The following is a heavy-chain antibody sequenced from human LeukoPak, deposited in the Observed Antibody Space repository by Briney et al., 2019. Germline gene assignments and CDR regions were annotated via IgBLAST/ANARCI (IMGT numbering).Heavy chain of an antibody. CDR3: ATGLNVVAPADIPAMFDY. CDR1: GYRFSSYW. D-gene: IGHD2-2*01. V-gene: IGHV5-51*01. Sequence: KVGESLKISCKTSGYRFSSYWIAWVRQMPGKGLEWMGIIYPGDSDSRYSPSFEGQVTISVDKSITTAYLHWSSLRASDTAMYFCATGLNVVAPADIPAMFDYWGQGSLVTVSS. CDR2: IYPGDSDS. J-gene: IGHJ4*02.